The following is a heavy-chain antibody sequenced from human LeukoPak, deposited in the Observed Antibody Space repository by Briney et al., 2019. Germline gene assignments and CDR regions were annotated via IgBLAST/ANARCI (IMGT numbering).Heavy chain of an antibody. V-gene: IGHV3-48*01. D-gene: IGHD3-3*01. Sequence: GGSLRLSCAAPGFTFSSYSMNWVRQAPGKGLEWVSYISDSSSTIYYADSVKGRFTISRDNAKNSLYLQMNSLRAEDTAVYYCARDEGALDFWSGYASDYWGQGTLVTVSS. CDR3: ARDEGALDFWSGYASDY. CDR1: GFTFSSYS. J-gene: IGHJ4*02. CDR2: ISDSSSTI.